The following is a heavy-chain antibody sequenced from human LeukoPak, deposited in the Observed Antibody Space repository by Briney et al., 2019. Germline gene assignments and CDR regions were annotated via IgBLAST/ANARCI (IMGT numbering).Heavy chain of an antibody. CDR2: IHAGRVPQ. CDR1: GFSFENYA. J-gene: IGHJ4*02. Sequence: GGSLRLSCAASGFSFENYAMSWVRQAPGKGLEWVSVIHAGRVPQHYADSVKGRFTISRDNPNNTLYLQMNSLRVEDTAVYYCAKSHSGWYVFDYWGQGTLVSLSS. CDR3: AKSHSGWYVFDY. D-gene: IGHD6-19*01. V-gene: IGHV3-23*01.